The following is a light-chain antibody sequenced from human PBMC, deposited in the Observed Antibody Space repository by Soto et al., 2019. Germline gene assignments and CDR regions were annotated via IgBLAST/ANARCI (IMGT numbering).Light chain of an antibody. Sequence: DIQMTQSPSTLSASVGDRVTITCRASQSISAWLAWYQQKPGKAPKLLIYKASTLESGVPSRFSGSGSGTEFTLTISGLQPDDSATYHCQQYSINPLTFGGGTKVEIK. CDR3: QQYSINPLT. CDR2: KAS. J-gene: IGKJ4*01. CDR1: QSISAW. V-gene: IGKV1-5*03.